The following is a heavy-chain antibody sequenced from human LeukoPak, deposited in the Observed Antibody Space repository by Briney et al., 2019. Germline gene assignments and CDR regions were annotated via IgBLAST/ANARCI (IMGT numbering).Heavy chain of an antibody. Sequence: SETMSLTCTVSGGSISSSSYYWGWIRQPPGKGLEWIGSIYYSGSTYYNPSLKSRVTISVDTSKNQFSLKLSSVTAADTAVYYCARDRVTTGTYYFDYWGQGTLVTVSS. D-gene: IGHD4-11*01. V-gene: IGHV4-39*07. CDR1: GGSISSSSYY. J-gene: IGHJ4*02. CDR2: IYYSGST. CDR3: ARDRVTTGTYYFDY.